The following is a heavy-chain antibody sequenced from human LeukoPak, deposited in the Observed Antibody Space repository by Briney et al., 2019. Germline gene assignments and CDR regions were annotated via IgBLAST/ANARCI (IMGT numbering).Heavy chain of an antibody. CDR2: ISSSSSYI. CDR3: ARHVFFVGVGSSSSDY. V-gene: IGHV3-21*01. Sequence: PGGSLRLSCAASGFTFSSYSMNWVRQAPGKGLEWVSSISSSSSYIYYADSVKGRFTISRDNAKNSLYLQMNSLRAEDTAVYYCARHVFFVGVGSSSSDYWGQGTLVTVSS. D-gene: IGHD6-6*01. CDR1: GFTFSSYS. J-gene: IGHJ4*02.